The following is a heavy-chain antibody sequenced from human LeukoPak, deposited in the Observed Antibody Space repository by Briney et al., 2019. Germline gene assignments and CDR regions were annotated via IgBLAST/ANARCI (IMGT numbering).Heavy chain of an antibody. D-gene: IGHD3-9*01. V-gene: IGHV1-2*04. Sequence: ASVKVSCKASGYTFTGYYMHWVRQAPGQGLEWMGWINPNSGGTNYAQKFQGWVTMTRDTSISTAYMELSRLRSDDTAVYYCARDEYDILTDYDYRGQGILVTVSS. CDR3: ARDEYDILTDYDY. CDR2: INPNSGGT. CDR1: GYTFTGYY. J-gene: IGHJ4*02.